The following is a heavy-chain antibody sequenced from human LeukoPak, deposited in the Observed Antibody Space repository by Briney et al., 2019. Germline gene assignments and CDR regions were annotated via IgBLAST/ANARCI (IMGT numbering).Heavy chain of an antibody. D-gene: IGHD1-14*01. CDR2: ISFSSTHI. CDR1: GFIFSNYG. CDR3: ARDPGGTNWNHLDH. V-gene: IGHV3-21*06. J-gene: IGHJ4*02. Sequence: GGSLRLSCAASGFIFSNYGMSWVRQAPGKGLEWVSSISFSSTHIYYADSIQGRFTISRDNAENSLYLQMNSLRAEDTAVYYCARDPGGTNWNHLDHWGQGTLVTVSS.